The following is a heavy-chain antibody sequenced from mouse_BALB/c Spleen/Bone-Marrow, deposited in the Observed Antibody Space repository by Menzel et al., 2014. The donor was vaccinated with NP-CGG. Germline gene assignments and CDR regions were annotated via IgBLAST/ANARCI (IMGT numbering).Heavy chain of an antibody. Sequence: EVNVVESGGGLVKSGGSLKLSCAASGFTFSNYGMSWVRQTPEKRLEWVATISGGGSYTFYSDGVKGRFTISRDNAKNNLYLQLSSLRSEDTALYYCARHAYYDQTEVSFVYWGQGTLVTVSA. CDR1: GFTFSNYG. J-gene: IGHJ3*01. CDR2: ISGGGSYT. D-gene: IGHD2-4*01. CDR3: ARHAYYDQTEVSFVY. V-gene: IGHV5-9-2*01.